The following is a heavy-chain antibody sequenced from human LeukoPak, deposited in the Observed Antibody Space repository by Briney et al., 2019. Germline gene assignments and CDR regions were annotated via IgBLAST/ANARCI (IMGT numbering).Heavy chain of an antibody. V-gene: IGHV3-9*01. CDR1: GFTFDDYA. J-gene: IGHJ4*02. CDR3: AKGPMVRGVIIFDY. D-gene: IGHD3-10*01. CDR2: ISWNSGSI. Sequence: PGGSLRLSCAASGFTFDDYAMHWVRQAPGKGLEWVSGISWNSGSIGYADSVKGRFTISRDNAKNSLYLQMNSLRAEDTALYYCAKGPMVRGVIIFDYWGQGTLVTVSS.